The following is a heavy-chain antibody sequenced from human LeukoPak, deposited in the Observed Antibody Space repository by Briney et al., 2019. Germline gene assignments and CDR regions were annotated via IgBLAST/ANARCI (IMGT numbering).Heavy chain of an antibody. Sequence: GGSLRLSCAASGFTFTFYSMNWDRQAPGKGLEWTSAISSLCRSYKYYADSVKGRFTISRDDAKNSLYLQMNSQRADDTAVYYCVRPSIDDYGDCGYWGQGTLVTVSS. CDR1: GFTFTFYS. V-gene: IGHV3-21*01. CDR3: VRPSIDDYGDCGY. J-gene: IGHJ4*02. D-gene: IGHD4-17*01. CDR2: ISSLCRSYK.